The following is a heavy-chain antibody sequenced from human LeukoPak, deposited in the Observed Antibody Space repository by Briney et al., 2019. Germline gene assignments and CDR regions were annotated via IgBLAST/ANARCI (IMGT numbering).Heavy chain of an antibody. CDR2: ISGSGGST. J-gene: IGHJ4*02. CDR1: GFTFSRYA. CDR3: AKDPGYSYGNY. D-gene: IGHD5-18*01. Sequence: GGSLRHACAASGFTFSRYAMSWVRQAPGKGLEWVSAISGSGGSTYYADSVKGRFTISRDNSKNTLYLRMNSLRAEDTAVYYCAKDPGYSYGNYWGQGTLVTVSS. V-gene: IGHV3-23*01.